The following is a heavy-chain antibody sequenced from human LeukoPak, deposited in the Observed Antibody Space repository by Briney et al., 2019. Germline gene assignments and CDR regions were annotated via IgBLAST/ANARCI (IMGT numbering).Heavy chain of an antibody. Sequence: ASVKVSCTVSGSSLSELSLYWVRQAPGKGLEWMGGFDVIDSETFYAQKFQGRVTMTEDSSRDTAYMELRSLTSDDTALYYCAAGRPYSLLDYWGQGTLVTVFS. D-gene: IGHD5-18*01. CDR1: GSSLSELS. J-gene: IGHJ4*02. CDR2: FDVIDSET. CDR3: AAGRPYSLLDY. V-gene: IGHV1-24*01.